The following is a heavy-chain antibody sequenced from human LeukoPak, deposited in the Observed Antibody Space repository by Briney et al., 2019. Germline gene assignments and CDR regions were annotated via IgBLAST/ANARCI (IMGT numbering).Heavy chain of an antibody. J-gene: IGHJ6*04. V-gene: IGHV4-38-2*02. D-gene: IGHD3-10*01. CDR3: ARDDVARGVITYYYGMDV. CDR2: IYHSGST. Sequence: KPSETLSLTCAVSGYSISSGYYWGWIRQPPGKGLEWIGSIYHSGSTYYNPSLKSRVTISVDTSKNQFSLKLSSVTAADTAVYDCARDDVARGVITYYYGMDVWGKGTTVTVSS. CDR1: GYSISSGYY.